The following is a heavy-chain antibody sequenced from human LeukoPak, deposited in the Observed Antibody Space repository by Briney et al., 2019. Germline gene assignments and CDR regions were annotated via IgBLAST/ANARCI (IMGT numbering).Heavy chain of an antibody. V-gene: IGHV3-21*01. CDR1: GFTFSSYA. CDR2: IFSRSESR. CDR3: ARGHSSSWYSSGMDV. D-gene: IGHD6-13*01. J-gene: IGHJ6*02. Sequence: GGSLRLSCAASGFTFSSYAMSWVRQAPGKGLEWVSCIFSRSESRLYADSVKGRFTISRDNAKNSLYLQMNSLRAEDTAVYYCARGHSSSWYSSGMDVWGQGTTVTVSS.